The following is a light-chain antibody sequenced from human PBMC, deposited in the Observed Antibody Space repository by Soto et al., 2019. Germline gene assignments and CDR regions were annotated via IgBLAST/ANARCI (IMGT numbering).Light chain of an antibody. CDR2: DAS. Sequence: DIQMTQSPSTLSASVGDRVTITCRASQSISTWLAWYQQKPGKAPILLIYDASSVESGVPSGFSASGSGTEFTLSISSLQPDDFATYYFQQYNTFPATSGQGTRLEI. V-gene: IGKV1-5*01. CDR3: QQYNTFPAT. CDR1: QSISTW. J-gene: IGKJ2*01.